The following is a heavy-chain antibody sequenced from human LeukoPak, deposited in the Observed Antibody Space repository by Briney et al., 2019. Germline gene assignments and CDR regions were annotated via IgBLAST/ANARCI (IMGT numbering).Heavy chain of an antibody. CDR2: ISYDGSNK. CDR3: ARDVSEDIVVVPAEALDY. J-gene: IGHJ4*02. D-gene: IGHD2-2*01. Sequence: GRSLRLSCAASGFTFSSYGMHWVRQAPGKGLEWVAVISYDGSNKYYADSVKGRFTISRDNAKNSLYLQMNSLRAEDTAVYYCARDVSEDIVVVPAEALDYWGQGTLVTVSS. CDR1: GFTFSSYG. V-gene: IGHV3-30*03.